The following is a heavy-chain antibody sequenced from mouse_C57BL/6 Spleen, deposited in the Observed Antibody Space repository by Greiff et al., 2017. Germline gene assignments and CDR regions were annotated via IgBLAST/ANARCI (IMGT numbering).Heavy chain of an antibody. CDR2: FYPGSGSI. J-gene: IGHJ3*01. Sequence: VQLQQSGAELVKPGASVKLSCKASGYTFTEYTIHWVKQRSGQGLEWIGWFYPGSGSIKYNEKFKDKATLTADKSSSTVYMELSRLTSEDSAVYFGAKHEDYYGSSYVAWFAYWGQGTLVTVSA. CDR1: GYTFTEYT. V-gene: IGHV1-62-2*01. CDR3: AKHEDYYGSSYVAWFAY. D-gene: IGHD1-1*01.